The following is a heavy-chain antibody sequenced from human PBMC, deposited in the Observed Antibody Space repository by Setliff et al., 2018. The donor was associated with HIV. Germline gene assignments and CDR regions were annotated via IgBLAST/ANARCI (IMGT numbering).Heavy chain of an antibody. Sequence: LSLTCTVSGGSISSSNKYWGWIRQPPGKGLEWIGSIHYSGSTYYNPSLKSRITISVDTSNNQFSLHLSSVTVADTAVYYCARSQGSATYYYYYYMDVWGKGTTVTVSS. D-gene: IGHD6-13*01. V-gene: IGHV4-39*07. J-gene: IGHJ6*03. CDR1: GGSISSSNKY. CDR3: ARSQGSATYYYYYYMDV. CDR2: IHYSGST.